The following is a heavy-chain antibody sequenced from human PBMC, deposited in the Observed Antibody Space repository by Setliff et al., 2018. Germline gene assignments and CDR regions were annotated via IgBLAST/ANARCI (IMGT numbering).Heavy chain of an antibody. D-gene: IGHD3-10*01. J-gene: IGHJ4*02. CDR2: VNHVGNT. CDR3: ARHATYYYGSGNLPFDS. CDR1: GGSFSGYY. V-gene: IGHV4-34*01. Sequence: SETLSLTCAIYGGSFSGYYWSWIRQPPGKGLEWIGEVNHVGNTNYNPSLKSRVMIPLDTSKNQFSLKLSSVTAADTAVYYCARHATYYYGSGNLPFDSWGQGTLVTVSS.